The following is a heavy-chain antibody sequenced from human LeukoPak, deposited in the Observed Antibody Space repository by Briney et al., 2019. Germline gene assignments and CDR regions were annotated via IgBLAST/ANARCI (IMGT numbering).Heavy chain of an antibody. J-gene: IGHJ6*03. CDR1: GGSISSYY. CDR3: ARNRGSTVITDHYYYYYMDV. V-gene: IGHV4-4*07. CDR2: IYTSGST. Sequence: SETLSLTCTVSGGSISSYYWSWIRQPAGKGLEWIGRIYTSGSTNYNPSLKSRVTMSVDTSKNQFSLKLSSVTAADTAVYYCARNRGSTVITDHYYYYYMDVWGKGTTVTVSS. D-gene: IGHD4-11*01.